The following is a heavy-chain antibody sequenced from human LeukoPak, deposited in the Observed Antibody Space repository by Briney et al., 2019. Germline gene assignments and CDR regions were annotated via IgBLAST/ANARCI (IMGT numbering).Heavy chain of an antibody. Sequence: ASVKVSCKASGYTFTSYFIHWVRQAPGQGLEWMGTINPSGGSTNYAQKFQGRVTMTRDTSTSTVYMELSSLRSEDTAVYYCATAKFGGNSYFDYWGQGTLVTVSS. V-gene: IGHV1-46*01. CDR1: GYTFTSYF. CDR3: ATAKFGGNSYFDY. CDR2: INPSGGST. D-gene: IGHD4-23*01. J-gene: IGHJ4*02.